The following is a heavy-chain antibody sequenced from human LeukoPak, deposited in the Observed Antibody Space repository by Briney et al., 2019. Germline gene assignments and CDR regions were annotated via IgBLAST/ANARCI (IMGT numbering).Heavy chain of an antibody. J-gene: IGHJ4*02. CDR2: ISYIGST. CDR1: GGSISSYY. CDR3: AREGSSVTTFFDF. D-gene: IGHD4-17*01. V-gene: IGHV4-59*01. Sequence: SETLSLTCTVSGGSISSYYWSWIRQPPGKGQEWIGYISYIGSTDYSPSLKSRLTISVDTSRNQFSLKLSSVTAADTAVYYCAREGSSVTTFFDFWGQGTLVTVSS.